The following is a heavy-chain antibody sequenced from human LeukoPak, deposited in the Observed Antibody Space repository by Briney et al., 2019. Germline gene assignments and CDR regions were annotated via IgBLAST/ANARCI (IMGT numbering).Heavy chain of an antibody. CDR2: ISSSSSYI. J-gene: IGHJ4*02. V-gene: IGHV3-21*01. D-gene: IGHD6-19*01. Sequence: GGSLRLSCAASGFTFSSYSMNWVRQAPGKGLEWVSSISSSSSYIYYADSVKGRFTISRDNAKNSLCLQMNSLRAEDTAVYYCARVEGSGWYEVIDYWGQGTLVTVSP. CDR3: ARVEGSGWYEVIDY. CDR1: GFTFSSYS.